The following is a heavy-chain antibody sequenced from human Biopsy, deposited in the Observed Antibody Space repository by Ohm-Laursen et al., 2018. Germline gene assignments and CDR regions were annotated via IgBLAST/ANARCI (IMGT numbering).Heavy chain of an antibody. CDR1: GGSISSYY. Sequence: SDTLSLTCTVSGGSISSYYWSWIRQPPGKGLEWIGYIYYTGSTNYNPSLKSRVTISVDTSMTPLSLRLTSETAADTAVYYCARHAPSYSGSYWRYFDLWGRGTLVTVSS. D-gene: IGHD1-26*01. J-gene: IGHJ2*01. CDR3: ARHAPSYSGSYWRYFDL. V-gene: IGHV4-59*08. CDR2: IYYTGST.